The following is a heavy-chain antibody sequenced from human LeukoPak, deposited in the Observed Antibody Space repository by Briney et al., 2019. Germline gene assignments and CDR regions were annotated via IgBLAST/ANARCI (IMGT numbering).Heavy chain of an antibody. D-gene: IGHD2-2*01. CDR3: ARTDIVVVPAAFYYYYGMDV. CDR2: INHSGST. CDR1: GGSFSGYY. J-gene: IGHJ6*02. V-gene: IGHV4-34*01. Sequence: SETLSLTCAVYGGSFSGYYWSWIRQPPGNGLEWIGEINHSGSTNYNPSLKSRVTISVDTSKNQFSLKLSSVTAADTAVYYCARTDIVVVPAAFYYYYGMDVWGQGTTVTVSS.